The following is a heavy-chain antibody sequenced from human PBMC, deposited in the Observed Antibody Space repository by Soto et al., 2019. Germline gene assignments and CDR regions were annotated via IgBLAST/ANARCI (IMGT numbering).Heavy chain of an antibody. D-gene: IGHD2-2*01. CDR3: AKEYTSSRRGSFDY. Sequence: EVHLLEVGGGLVQPGGSLRLSCAASGFTFINYAMNWVRQAPGKGLEWVSGITGSGGTTFYADSVKGRFTISRDNSKNAVYLQMNSVRADDTAVYYCAKEYTSSRRGSFDYWGQGALVTVSS. CDR2: ITGSGGTT. V-gene: IGHV3-23*01. CDR1: GFTFINYA. J-gene: IGHJ4*02.